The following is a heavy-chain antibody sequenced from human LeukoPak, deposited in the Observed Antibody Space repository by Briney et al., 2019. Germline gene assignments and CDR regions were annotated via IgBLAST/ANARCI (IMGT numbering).Heavy chain of an antibody. CDR1: GYTFTRYG. V-gene: IGHV1-18*01. CDR3: ARDRESRGYRDY. D-gene: IGHD5-24*01. Sequence: ASVTVSCQASGYTFTRYGISWVRQAPGQGLEWMGWISAYNGNTNYAQKLQGRVTMTTDTSTSTAYMELRSLRSDDTAVYYCARDRESRGYRDYWGQGTLVTVSS. CDR2: ISAYNGNT. J-gene: IGHJ4*02.